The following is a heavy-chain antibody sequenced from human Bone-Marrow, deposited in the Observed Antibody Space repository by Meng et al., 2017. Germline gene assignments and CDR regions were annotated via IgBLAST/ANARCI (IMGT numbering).Heavy chain of an antibody. CDR3: ARAGYCSGGSCHATDFDY. CDR2: ISYDGSNK. Sequence: GESLKISCAASGFTFSSYAMHWVRQAPGKGLEWVAVISYDGSNKYYADSVKGRFTISRDNSKNTLYLQMNSLRAEDTAVYYCARAGYCSGGSCHATDFDYWGQGTLVTVSS. V-gene: IGHV3-30*07. D-gene: IGHD2-15*01. J-gene: IGHJ4*02. CDR1: GFTFSSYA.